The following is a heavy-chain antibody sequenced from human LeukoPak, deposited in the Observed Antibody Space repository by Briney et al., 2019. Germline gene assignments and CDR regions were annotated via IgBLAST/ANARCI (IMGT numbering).Heavy chain of an antibody. D-gene: IGHD3-3*01. Sequence: ASVKVSCKASGYTFTSYDINWVRQATGQGLEWMGWMNPNSDNTGYAQKFQGRVTMTRNTSISTAYMELSSLRSEDTAVYYCARASYYDFWSGYYSFYMDVWGKGTTVTVSS. CDR2: MNPNSDNT. J-gene: IGHJ6*03. V-gene: IGHV1-8*01. CDR1: GYTFTSYD. CDR3: ARASYYDFWSGYYSFYMDV.